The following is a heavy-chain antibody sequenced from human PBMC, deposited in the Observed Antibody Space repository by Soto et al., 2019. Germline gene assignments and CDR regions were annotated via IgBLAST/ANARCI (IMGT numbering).Heavy chain of an antibody. D-gene: IGHD2-15*01. Sequence: GGSLRLSCAASGFTFSSYGMHWVRQAPGKGLEWVAVIWYDGSNKYYADSVKGRFTISRDNSKNTLYLQMNSLRAEDTAVYFCARTTEVAAIDYYYYYGMDVWGQGTTVTVSS. CDR2: IWYDGSNK. CDR3: ARTTEVAAIDYYYYYGMDV. J-gene: IGHJ6*02. V-gene: IGHV3-33*01. CDR1: GFTFSSYG.